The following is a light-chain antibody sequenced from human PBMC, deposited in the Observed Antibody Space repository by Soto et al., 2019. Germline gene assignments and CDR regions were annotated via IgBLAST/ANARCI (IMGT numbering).Light chain of an antibody. V-gene: IGKV3-20*01. Sequence: EIVLTQSPVTLSLSPGERGTLSCRASQSVGTSLAWYQQKPGQAPRLLIYGASNRATGIPDRFSGSGSGTDFTLTISKLEPEDFAVYHCQHYGGAPRTFGQGTKVELK. CDR2: GAS. J-gene: IGKJ1*01. CDR1: QSVGTS. CDR3: QHYGGAPRT.